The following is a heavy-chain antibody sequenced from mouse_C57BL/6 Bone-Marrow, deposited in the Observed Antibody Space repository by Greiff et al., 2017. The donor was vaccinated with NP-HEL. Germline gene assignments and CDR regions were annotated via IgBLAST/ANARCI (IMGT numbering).Heavy chain of an antibody. Sequence: VQLQQSGPGLVQPSQSLSITCTVSGFSLTSYGVHWVRQSPGKGLEWLGVIWRGGSTDYNAAFMSRLSITKDNSKSQVFFKMNSLQADDTAIYYCAKNGGDGYSWFAYWGQGTLVTVSA. CDR1: GFSLTSYG. CDR2: IWRGGST. CDR3: AKNGGDGYSWFAY. V-gene: IGHV2-5*01. J-gene: IGHJ3*01. D-gene: IGHD2-3*01.